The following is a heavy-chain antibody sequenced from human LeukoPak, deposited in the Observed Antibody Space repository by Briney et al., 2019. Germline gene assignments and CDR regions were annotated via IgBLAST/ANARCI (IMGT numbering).Heavy chain of an antibody. CDR2: INHSGST. V-gene: IGHV4-34*01. CDR1: GGCFSGYY. Sequence: SETLSLTCAVYGGCFSGYYWSWIRQPPGKGLEWIGEINHSGSTNYNPSLKSRVTISVDTSKNQFSLKLSSVTAADTAVYYCARSLKSGPATYWGQGTLVTVSS. D-gene: IGHD2-15*01. J-gene: IGHJ4*02. CDR3: ARSLKSGPATY.